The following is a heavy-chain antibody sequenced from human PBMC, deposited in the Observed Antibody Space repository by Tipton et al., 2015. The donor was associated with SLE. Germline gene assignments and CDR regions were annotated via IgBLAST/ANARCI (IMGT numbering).Heavy chain of an antibody. CDR1: GGSISSHY. CDR3: ARGIRQQLVKDAFDI. Sequence: LRLSCTVSGGSISSHYWSWIRQPPGKGLEWIGEINHSGSTNYNPSLKSRVTISVDTSKNQFSLKLSSVTAADTAVYYCARGIRQQLVKDAFDIWGQGTMVTVSS. J-gene: IGHJ3*02. D-gene: IGHD6-13*01. CDR2: INHSGST. V-gene: IGHV4-34*01.